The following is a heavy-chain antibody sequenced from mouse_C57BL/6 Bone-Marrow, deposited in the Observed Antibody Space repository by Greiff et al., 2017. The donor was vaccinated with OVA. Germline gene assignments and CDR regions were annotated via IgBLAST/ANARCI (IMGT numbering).Heavy chain of an antibody. CDR1: GFNIKDDY. CDR3: TTSGRPFDY. Sequence: EVQLQQSGAELVRPGASVKLSCTASGFNIKDDYMHWVKQRPEQGLEWIGWIDPENGDTAYASKFQGKATITADTSSNTAYLQLSSLTSEDTAVYYCTTSGRPFDYWGQGTTLTVSS. D-gene: IGHD1-2*01. V-gene: IGHV14-4*01. J-gene: IGHJ2*01. CDR2: IDPENGDT.